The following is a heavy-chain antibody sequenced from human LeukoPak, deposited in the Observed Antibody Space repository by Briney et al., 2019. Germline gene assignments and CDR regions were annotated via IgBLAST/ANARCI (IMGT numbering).Heavy chain of an antibody. V-gene: IGHV4-61*01. CDR2: IYYSGST. CDR3: ARRKVDTAMVTWGYYYYMDV. J-gene: IGHJ6*03. Sequence: PSETLSLTCTVSGGSISSSSYYWSWIRQPPGKGLEWIGYIYYSGSTNYNPSLKSRVTISVDTSKNQFSLKLSSVTAADTAVYYCARRKVDTAMVTWGYYYYMDVWGKGTTVTISS. D-gene: IGHD5-18*01. CDR1: GGSISSSSYY.